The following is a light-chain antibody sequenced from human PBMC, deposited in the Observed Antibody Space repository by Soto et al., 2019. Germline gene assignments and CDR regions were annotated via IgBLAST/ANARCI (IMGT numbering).Light chain of an antibody. V-gene: IGKV1-9*01. J-gene: IGKJ1*01. CDR3: QQLNSYPLGT. Sequence: DIQLTQSPSFLSASVGDRVTITCRASQGISSYLAWYQQKPGKALKLLIYAASTLQSGVPSRFSGSGSGTDFTLTISSLQPEDFATYYCQQLNSYPLGTFGQGTKV. CDR2: AAS. CDR1: QGISSY.